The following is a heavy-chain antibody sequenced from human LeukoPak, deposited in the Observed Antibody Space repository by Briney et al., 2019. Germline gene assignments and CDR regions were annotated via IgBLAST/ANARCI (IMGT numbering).Heavy chain of an antibody. Sequence: SVKVSCKASGGTFSSYAISWVRQAPGQGLEWMGGIIPIFGTANYAQKFQGRVTITADKSTSTAYMELSSLRSEDTAVYYCAGKYYDVLTGQIPGYDYWGQGTLVTVSS. CDR1: GGTFSSYA. V-gene: IGHV1-69*06. D-gene: IGHD3-9*01. CDR3: AGKYYDVLTGQIPGYDY. J-gene: IGHJ4*02. CDR2: IIPIFGTA.